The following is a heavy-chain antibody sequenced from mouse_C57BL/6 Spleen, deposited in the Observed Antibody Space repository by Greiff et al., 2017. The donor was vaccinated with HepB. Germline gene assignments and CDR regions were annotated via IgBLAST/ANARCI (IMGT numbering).Heavy chain of an antibody. CDR2: IRSKSNNYAT. J-gene: IGHJ4*01. Sequence: EVKLMESGGGLVQPKGSLKLSCAASGFSFNTYAMNWVRQAPGKGLEWVARIRSKSNNYATYYADSVKDRFTISRDDSESMLYLQMNNLKTEDTAMYYCVGQREYGLYYAMDYWGQGTSVTVSS. V-gene: IGHV10-1*01. D-gene: IGHD1-1*02. CDR3: VGQREYGLYYAMDY. CDR1: GFSFNTYA.